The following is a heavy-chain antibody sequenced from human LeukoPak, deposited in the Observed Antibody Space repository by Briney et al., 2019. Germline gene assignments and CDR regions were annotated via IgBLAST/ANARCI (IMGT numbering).Heavy chain of an antibody. CDR3: AREGRYSGWYQNWYFDL. V-gene: IGHV3-21*01. CDR1: GFTFSSYS. D-gene: IGHD6-19*01. J-gene: IGHJ2*01. CDR2: ISSSSSYI. Sequence: GGSLRLSCAASGFTFSSYSMNWVRQAPGKGLEWVSSISSSSSYIYYADSVKGRFTISRDNAKNSLYLQMSSLRAEDTAVYYCAREGRYSGWYQNWYFDLWGRGTLVTVSS.